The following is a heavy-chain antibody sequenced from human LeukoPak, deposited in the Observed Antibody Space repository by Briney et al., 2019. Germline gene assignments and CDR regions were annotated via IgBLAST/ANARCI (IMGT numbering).Heavy chain of an antibody. V-gene: IGHV3-30*02. J-gene: IGHJ4*02. D-gene: IGHD2-21*02. CDR2: IRYDGSNK. Sequence: PGRSLRLSCAASGFTFSSYGMHWVRQAPGKGLEWVAFIRYDGSNKYYADSVKGRFTISRDNSKNTLYLQMNSLRAEDTAVYYCAKDEGDSRLRYFDYWGQGTLVTVSS. CDR3: AKDEGDSRLRYFDY. CDR1: GFTFSSYG.